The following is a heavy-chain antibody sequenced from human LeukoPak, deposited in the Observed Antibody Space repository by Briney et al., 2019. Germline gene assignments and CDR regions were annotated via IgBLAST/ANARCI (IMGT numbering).Heavy chain of an antibody. D-gene: IGHD3-10*01. V-gene: IGHV3-15*01. Sequence: PGGSLRLSCAASGXTFSNAWMSWVRQAPGKGLEWVGRIKSKTDGGTTDYAAPVKGRFTISRDDSEKTVYLQMNSLKTEDTAVYYCARDRADYYYGSGSPIGFDYWGQGTLVTVSS. CDR1: GXTFSNAW. CDR2: IKSKTDGGTT. J-gene: IGHJ4*02. CDR3: ARDRADYYYGSGSPIGFDY.